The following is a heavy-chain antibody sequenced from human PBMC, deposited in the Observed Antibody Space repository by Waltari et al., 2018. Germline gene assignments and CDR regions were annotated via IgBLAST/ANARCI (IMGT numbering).Heavy chain of an antibody. V-gene: IGHV4-39*01. CDR2: FYYGGKT. CDR1: GGSISSTSYY. Sequence: QLQLQESGPGLVKPSETLSLTCTVSGGSISSTSYYWGWIRQPPGKGLEWIGGFYYGGKTYYNPSLQSRITISVDTSKNQFSLKLNSVTAADTAVYYCARPCCVGGGALLSLDLWGQGTLVTVSS. J-gene: IGHJ5*02. D-gene: IGHD3-16*01. CDR3: ARPCCVGGGALLSLDL.